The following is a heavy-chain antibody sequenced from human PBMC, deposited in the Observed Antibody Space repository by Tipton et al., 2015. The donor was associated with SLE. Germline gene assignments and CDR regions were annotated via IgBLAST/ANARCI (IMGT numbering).Heavy chain of an antibody. Sequence: TLSLTCTVSGGSISSRTYYWGWIRQPPGKGLEWIGSVSSGGSTYYNPSLKSRVTISVDTSKNQFSLKLSSVTAADTAVYYCARESPYGGKCEVDYWGQGTLVTVSS. J-gene: IGHJ4*02. CDR3: ARESPYGGKCEVDY. CDR1: GGSISSRTYY. D-gene: IGHD4-23*01. CDR2: VSSGGST. V-gene: IGHV4-39*07.